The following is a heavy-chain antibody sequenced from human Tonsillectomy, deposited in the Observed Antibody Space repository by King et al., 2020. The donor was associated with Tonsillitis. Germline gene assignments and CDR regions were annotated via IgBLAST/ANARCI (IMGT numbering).Heavy chain of an antibody. CDR3: ARGNPPSKSVSATGCDY. V-gene: IGHV1-46*01. CDR2: INPSGGAT. CDR1: GYTFTNYC. J-gene: IGHJ4*02. Sequence: QLVQSGAEVKKPGASVKVSCKASGYTFTNYCMHWVRQAPGQGPEWMGIINPSGGATSFAQKFQGRVTMSSDTSTTTVYMELSSLRSEDTAVYYCARGNPPSKSVSATGCDYWGQGTLVTVSS. D-gene: IGHD6-19*01.